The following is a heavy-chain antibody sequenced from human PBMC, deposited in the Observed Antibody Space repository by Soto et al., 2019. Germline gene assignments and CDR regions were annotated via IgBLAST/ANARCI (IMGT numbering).Heavy chain of an antibody. CDR2: IYPGDSDT. J-gene: IGHJ1*01. Sequence: GESLQVSCXGAGYSCTSYCVGWLRQMPGKGLEWMGIIYPGDSDTRYSPSFQGQVTISADKSISTAYLQWSSLKASDTAMYYCASGAYCGGDCSRPGQHWVQGTLVTV. V-gene: IGHV5-51*01. CDR3: ASGAYCGGDCSRPGQH. D-gene: IGHD2-21*02. CDR1: GYSCTSYC.